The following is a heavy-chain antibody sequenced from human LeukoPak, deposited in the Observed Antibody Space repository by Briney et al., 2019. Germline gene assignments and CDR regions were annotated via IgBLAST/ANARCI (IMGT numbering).Heavy chain of an antibody. D-gene: IGHD2-2*01. Sequence: SGPTLVKPTQTLTLTCTFSGFSLSTSGGGVGWIRQPPGKALEWLALIYWNDDKRYSPSLKTRLTITKDTSKNQEVLTMTNMDPVDTATYYCAHRQRPDCSSPNCVNWFDPWGQGTLVTVSS. CDR3: AHRQRPDCSSPNCVNWFDP. J-gene: IGHJ5*02. CDR1: GFSLSTSGGG. V-gene: IGHV2-5*01. CDR2: IYWNDDK.